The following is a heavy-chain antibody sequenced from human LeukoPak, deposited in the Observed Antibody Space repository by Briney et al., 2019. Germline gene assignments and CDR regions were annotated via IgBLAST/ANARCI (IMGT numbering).Heavy chain of an antibody. CDR2: IYHSGST. D-gene: IGHD3-10*01. Sequence: SETLSLTCTVSGGSTKTTDYYWSWVRQPPGKGLEWIGEIYHSGSTNYNPSLKSRVTISVDKSKNQFSLKLSSVTAADTAVYYCARQRYGSGESDYWGQGTLVTVSS. V-gene: IGHV4-4*02. CDR1: GGSTKTTDYY. J-gene: IGHJ4*02. CDR3: ARQRYGSGESDY.